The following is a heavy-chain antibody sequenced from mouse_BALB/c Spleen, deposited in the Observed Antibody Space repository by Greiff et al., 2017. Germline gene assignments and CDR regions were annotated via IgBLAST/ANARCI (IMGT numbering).Heavy chain of an antibody. CDR1: GYTFTSYV. CDR2: INPYNDGT. D-gene: IGHD2-3*01. J-gene: IGHJ4*01. Sequence: VQLQQSGPELVKPGASVKMSCKASGYTFTSYVMHWVKQKPGQGLEWIGYINPYNDGTKYNEKFKGKARLTSDKSSSTAYMELSSLTSEDSAVYYCARDGYYYAMDYWGQGTSVTVSA. CDR3: ARDGYYYAMDY. V-gene: IGHV1-14*01.